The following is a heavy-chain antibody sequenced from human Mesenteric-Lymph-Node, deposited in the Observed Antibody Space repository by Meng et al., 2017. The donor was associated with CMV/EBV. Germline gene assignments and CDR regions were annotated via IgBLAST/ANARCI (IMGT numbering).Heavy chain of an antibody. D-gene: IGHD2-2*01. Sequence: TFTSYAMHWVRQAPGQRLEWMEWINAGNGDTKYSQKFQGRVTITRDTSASTAYMELSSLRSEDTAVYYCARGEIVVVPAAILGWFDPWGQGTLVTVSS. CDR1: TFTSYA. CDR2: INAGNGDT. J-gene: IGHJ5*02. V-gene: IGHV1-3*01. CDR3: ARGEIVVVPAAILGWFDP.